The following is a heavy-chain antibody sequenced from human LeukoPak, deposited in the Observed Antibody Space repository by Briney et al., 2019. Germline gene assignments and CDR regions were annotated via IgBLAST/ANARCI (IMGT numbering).Heavy chain of an antibody. CDR3: AREGRVVVVAATTPFDY. CDR2: ISYDGSNK. Sequence: PGRSLRLSCAASGFTFSSYAMHWVRQAPGKGMAWVAVISYDGSNKYYADSVKGRFTISRDNSKNTLYLQMNSLRAEDTAVYYCAREGRVVVVAATTPFDYWGQGTLVTASS. V-gene: IGHV3-30*04. CDR1: GFTFSSYA. J-gene: IGHJ4*02. D-gene: IGHD2-15*01.